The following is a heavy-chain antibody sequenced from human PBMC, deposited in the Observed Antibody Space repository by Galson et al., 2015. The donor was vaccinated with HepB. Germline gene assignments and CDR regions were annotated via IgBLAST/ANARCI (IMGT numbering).Heavy chain of an antibody. CDR2: IYYSGST. V-gene: IGHV4-39*01. CDR1: GGSISSSSYY. J-gene: IGHJ4*02. D-gene: IGHD3-22*01. CDR3: ARHGTLYYYDSSGYPDY. Sequence: ETLSLTCTVSGGSISSSSYYWGWIRQPPGKGLEWIGSIYYSGSTYYNPSLKSRVTISVDTSNNQFSLKLSSVTAADTAVYYCARHGTLYYYDSSGYPDYWGQGTLVTVSS.